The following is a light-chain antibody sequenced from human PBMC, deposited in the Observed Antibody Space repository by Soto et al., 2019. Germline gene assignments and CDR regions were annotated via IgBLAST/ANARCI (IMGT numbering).Light chain of an antibody. Sequence: QSALTQPRSVSGSPGQSVTISCTGTSSDVGGYNYVSWYQHHPGKAPKLMIYDVSKRPSGVPDRFSGSKSGNTASLTISGLQAEDEADYYCCSDEGSYTLVFGGGTKVTVL. CDR1: SSDVGGYNY. V-gene: IGLV2-11*01. J-gene: IGLJ2*01. CDR2: DVS. CDR3: CSDEGSYTLV.